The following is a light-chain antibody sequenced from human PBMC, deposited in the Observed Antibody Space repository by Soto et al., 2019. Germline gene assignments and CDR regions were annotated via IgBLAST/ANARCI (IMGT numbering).Light chain of an antibody. CDR1: QSVSSNY. J-gene: IGKJ1*01. CDR2: GAS. CDR3: QQYGSSYPWT. Sequence: ENVLTQSPGTLSLSPGERATLSCRASQSVSSNYLAWYQQKPGQAPRLLVYGASSRATGIPDRFSGSGSGTDFTLTISRLEPEDFAVYYCQQYGSSYPWTFGQGTKVDIK. V-gene: IGKV3-20*01.